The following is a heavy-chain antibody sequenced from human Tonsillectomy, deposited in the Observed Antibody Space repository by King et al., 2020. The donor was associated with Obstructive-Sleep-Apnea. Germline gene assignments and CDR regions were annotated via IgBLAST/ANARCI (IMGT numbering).Heavy chain of an antibody. Sequence: QLVQSGAEVRKPGASVKFSCKASGYTFSSYPIHWVRQAPGQKLEWMGWINAGNGNTKYSQKFQSRVTITSDTSASTAYMELSSLRSEDTAVYYCARDPNNRDGDYFDYWGQGTLVTVSS. CDR3: ARDPNNRDGDYFDY. V-gene: IGHV1-3*01. CDR2: INAGNGNT. D-gene: IGHD1-14*01. CDR1: GYTFSSYP. J-gene: IGHJ4*02.